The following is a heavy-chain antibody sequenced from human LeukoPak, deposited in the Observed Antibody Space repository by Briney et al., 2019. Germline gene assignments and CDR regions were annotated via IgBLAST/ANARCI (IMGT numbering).Heavy chain of an antibody. V-gene: IGHV4-4*02. J-gene: IGHJ4*02. CDR3: ARGLSDVY. CDR1: GGSIISSNW. Sequence: SETLSLTCTVPGGSIISSNWWSWVRQPPGKGLEWIGEINHSGSTNYNPSLKSRVTISIDTSKNQFSLILNSVTAADTAVYYCARGLSDVYWGQGTLVTVSS. CDR2: INHSGST.